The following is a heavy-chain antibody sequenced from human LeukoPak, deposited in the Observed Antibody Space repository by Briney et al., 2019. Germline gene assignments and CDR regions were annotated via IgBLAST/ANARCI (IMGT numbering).Heavy chain of an antibody. CDR1: GGSMNSHY. Sequence: SETLSLTCAVSGGSMNSHYWGWIRQPPGKGLQWIGDIYYTGKINYNPSLKSRVTITLDTSKDHLSLNLTSVLAADTAIYYCVRRDTGWNYFDYWGKGILVTVSS. D-gene: IGHD6-19*01. J-gene: IGHJ4*02. CDR3: VRRDTGWNYFDY. CDR2: IYYTGKI. V-gene: IGHV4-59*08.